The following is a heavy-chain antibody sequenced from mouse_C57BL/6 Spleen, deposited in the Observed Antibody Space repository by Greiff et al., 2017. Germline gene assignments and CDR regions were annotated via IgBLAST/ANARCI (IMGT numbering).Heavy chain of an antibody. D-gene: IGHD2-4*01. CDR1: GFTFSSYG. Sequence: VQLKESGGDLVKPGGSLKLSCAASGFTFSSYGMSWVRQTPDKRLEWVATISSGGSYTYYPDSVKGRFTISRDNAKNTRYLQMSSRKSEDTAMYYCAREEDDYGAWFAYWGQGTLVTVSA. J-gene: IGHJ3*01. CDR2: ISSGGSYT. V-gene: IGHV5-6*01. CDR3: AREEDDYGAWFAY.